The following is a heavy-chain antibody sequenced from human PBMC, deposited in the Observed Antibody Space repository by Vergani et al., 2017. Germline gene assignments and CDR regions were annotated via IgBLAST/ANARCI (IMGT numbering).Heavy chain of an antibody. CDR1: GYTFTSYG. Sequence: QVQLVQSGAEVKKPGASVKVSCKASGYTFTSYGISWVRQAPGQGLEWMGWISAYNGNTNYAQKLPGRVTRTTDTSTSTAYMELRSLRSDDTAVYYCARDIDYYDSSGYGYWGQGTLVTVSS. D-gene: IGHD3-22*01. J-gene: IGHJ4*02. CDR2: ISAYNGNT. CDR3: ARDIDYYDSSGYGY. V-gene: IGHV1-18*01.